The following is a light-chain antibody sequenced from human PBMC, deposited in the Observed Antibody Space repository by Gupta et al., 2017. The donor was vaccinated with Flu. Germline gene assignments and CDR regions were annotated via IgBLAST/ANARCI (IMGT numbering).Light chain of an antibody. CDR3: MQAIQTFT. V-gene: IGKV2-28*01. CDR1: QSLLHSNGYNY. J-gene: IGKJ3*01. CDR2: MGS. Sequence: VVTQSPLSLPVTPGEPASISCRSSQSLLHSNGYNYLDWYLQKPGQSPQLLIYMGSTRASGVPDRFSGSGSGTDFILKISRVEAEDVGVYYCMQAIQTFTFGPGTKVHVK.